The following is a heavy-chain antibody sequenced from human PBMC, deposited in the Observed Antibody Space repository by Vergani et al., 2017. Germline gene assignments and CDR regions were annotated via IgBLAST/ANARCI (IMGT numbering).Heavy chain of an antibody. CDR3: ARAWYGQQLVRRLWFDP. J-gene: IGHJ5*02. CDR1: GYTFTSYG. CDR2: ISAYNGNT. Sequence: QVQLVQSGAEVKKPGASVKVSCKASGYTFTSYGISWVRQAPGQGLEGRGWISAYNGNTNSAQKLQGSVTMTTDTSTSTAYMELRSMRSDDTAVYYCARAWYGQQLVRRLWFDPWGQGTLVTVSS. D-gene: IGHD6-13*01. V-gene: IGHV1-18*01.